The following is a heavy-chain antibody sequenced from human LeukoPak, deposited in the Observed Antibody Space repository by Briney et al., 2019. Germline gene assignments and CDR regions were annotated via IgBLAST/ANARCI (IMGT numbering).Heavy chain of an antibody. V-gene: IGHV3-73*01. D-gene: IGHD6-13*01. J-gene: IGHJ4*02. CDR1: GYTFSGSA. Sequence: GGSLKLSCAASGYTFSGSAMHWVRQASGKGLEWVGRIRSKANSYATAYAASVKGRFTIPRDDSKNTAYLQMNSLKTEDTAVYYCTRRVAAAAPFDYWGQGTLVTVSS. CDR2: IRSKANSYAT. CDR3: TRRVAAAAPFDY.